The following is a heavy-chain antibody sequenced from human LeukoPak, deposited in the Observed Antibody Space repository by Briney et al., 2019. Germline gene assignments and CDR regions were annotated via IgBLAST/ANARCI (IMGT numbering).Heavy chain of an antibody. CDR3: ARTAGTGAFDY. J-gene: IGHJ4*02. D-gene: IGHD6-13*01. Sequence: ASVKVSCKASGDTFSYYAISWVRQAPGQGLEWMGRIVPIFSEANYAQKFQGRVTLTADKSTTTAYMEVTSLRSEDTAVYFCARTAGTGAFDYWGQGTLVTVSS. CDR1: GDTFSYYA. CDR2: IVPIFSEA. V-gene: IGHV1-69*04.